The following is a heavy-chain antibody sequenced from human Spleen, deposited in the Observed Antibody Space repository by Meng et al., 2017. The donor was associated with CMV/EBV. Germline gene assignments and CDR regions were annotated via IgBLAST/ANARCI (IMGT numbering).Heavy chain of an antibody. J-gene: IGHJ6*02. CDR1: GYTFTSYG. CDR3: ARDYYGSGNLGNV. CDR2: INPNNGDT. Sequence: ASVKVSCKASGYTFTSYGISWVRQGPGQGLEWMGGINPNNGDTKFAHKFQDRVTMTTDTSTSTAYMELRSLRFDDTAVYYCARDYYGSGNLGNVWGQGTTVTVSS. V-gene: IGHV1-18*01. D-gene: IGHD3-10*01.